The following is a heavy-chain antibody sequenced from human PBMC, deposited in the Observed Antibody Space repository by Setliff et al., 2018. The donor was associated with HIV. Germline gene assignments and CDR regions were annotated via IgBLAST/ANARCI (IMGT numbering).Heavy chain of an antibody. CDR1: GFTFSSYG. CDR3: ARAAAGNTGPFDL. V-gene: IGHV3-30*02. D-gene: IGHD4-17*01. J-gene: IGHJ4*02. CDR2: IRYTGSNK. Sequence: GGSLRLSCAASGFTFSSYGIHWVRQAPGKGLEWVAFIRYTGSNKYYADSVKGRFTISRDNSKNTLYLQMNSLRAEDTALYYCARAAAGNTGPFDLWGQGSPVTVSS.